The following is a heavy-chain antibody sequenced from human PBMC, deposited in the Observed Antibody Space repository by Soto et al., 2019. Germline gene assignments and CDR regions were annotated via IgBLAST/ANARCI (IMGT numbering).Heavy chain of an antibody. D-gene: IGHD4-17*01. V-gene: IGHV3-53*01. CDR2: IYSGGAT. Sequence: EVQLVESGGGWIQPGGSLRLSCAASGFSVSNNYMSWVRQAPGKGLEWVSLIYSGGATYHAESVKGRFTISRDNFKNTVYLQMNSLRAEDTAVYYCARGRGNGDYGDPGDYWGQGTLVTVSS. J-gene: IGHJ4*02. CDR1: GFSVSNNY. CDR3: ARGRGNGDYGDPGDY.